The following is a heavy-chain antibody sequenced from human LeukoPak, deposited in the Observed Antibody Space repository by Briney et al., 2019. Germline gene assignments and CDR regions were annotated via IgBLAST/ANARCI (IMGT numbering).Heavy chain of an antibody. V-gene: IGHV3-21*01. J-gene: IGHJ4*02. Sequence: GGSLRLSCAASGFTFSSYSMNWVRQAPGKGLEWVSSISSSSSYIYYEDSVKGRFTISRDNAKNSLYLQMNSLRAEDTAVYYCARDRAKYQLLSAGYFDYWGQGTLVTVSS. D-gene: IGHD2-2*01. CDR3: ARDRAKYQLLSAGYFDY. CDR1: GFTFSSYS. CDR2: ISSSSSYI.